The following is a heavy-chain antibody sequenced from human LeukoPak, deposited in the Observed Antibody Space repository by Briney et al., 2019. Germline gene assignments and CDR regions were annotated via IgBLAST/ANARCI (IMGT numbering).Heavy chain of an antibody. D-gene: IGHD3-22*01. J-gene: IGHJ5*02. CDR3: AKGGAYYYDSSGYYDH. V-gene: IGHV3-23*01. CDR2: ISGSGGST. Sequence: PGGSLRLSCAASGFTFSSYAMSWVRQAPGKGLEWVSVISGSGGSTSYADSVKGRFTISRDNSKNTLYLQMNSLRAEDTAVYYCAKGGAYYYDSSGYYDHWGQGALVTASS. CDR1: GFTFSSYA.